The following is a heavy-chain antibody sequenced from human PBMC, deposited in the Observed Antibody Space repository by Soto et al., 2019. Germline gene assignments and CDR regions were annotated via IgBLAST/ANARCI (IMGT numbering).Heavy chain of an antibody. CDR2: ISAYNGNT. Sequence: ASGKVSCKAAGYTFSSYGISWVRQAPGQGLEWMGWISAYNGNTNYAQKLQGRVTMTTDTSTSTAYMELRSLRSDDPAVYYCARDLYLIVWAGPGPYSDYWGQG. J-gene: IGHJ4*02. V-gene: IGHV1-18*04. CDR1: GYTFSSYG. D-gene: IGHD3-16*01. CDR3: ARDLYLIVWAGPGPYSDY.